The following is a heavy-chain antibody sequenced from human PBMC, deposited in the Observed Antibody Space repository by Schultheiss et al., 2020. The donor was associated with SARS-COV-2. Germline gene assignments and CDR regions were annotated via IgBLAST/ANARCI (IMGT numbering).Heavy chain of an antibody. CDR2: TYQRSKWYN. CDR1: GDSVSSNSAA. CDR3: ARANDLNLQH. V-gene: IGHV6-1*01. Sequence: LRLSCAISGDSVSSNSAAWNWIRQSPSRGLEWLGKTYQRSKWYNDYAVSVKSRMTISPDTSKNQFSLQLNSVTPEDTAMYYCARANDLNLQHWGQGTLVTSSS. J-gene: IGHJ1*01.